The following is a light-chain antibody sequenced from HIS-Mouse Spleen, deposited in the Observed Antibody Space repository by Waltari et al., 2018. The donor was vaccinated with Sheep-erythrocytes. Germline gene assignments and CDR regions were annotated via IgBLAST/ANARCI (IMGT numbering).Light chain of an antibody. V-gene: IGLV2-23*01. J-gene: IGLJ3*02. CDR2: EGS. CDR1: SSDVGSYNL. Sequence: QSALTQPASVSGSPGHSITIPCTGTSSDVGSYNLVSWYQQHPGKAPKLMIYEGSKRPSGVSNRLSGSKSGNTASLTISGLQAEDEADYYCCSYAGSSTPWVFGGGTKLTVL. CDR3: CSYAGSSTPWV.